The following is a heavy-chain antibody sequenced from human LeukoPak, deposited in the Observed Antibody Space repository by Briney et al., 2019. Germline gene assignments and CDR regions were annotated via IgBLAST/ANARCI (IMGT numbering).Heavy chain of an antibody. D-gene: IGHD3-22*01. CDR2: IIPIFGTA. CDR1: GGTFSSYA. J-gene: IGHJ3*02. Sequence: SVTVSCKASGGTFSSYAISWVRQAPGQGLEWMGGIIPIFGTANYAQKFQGRVTITADESTSTAYMELSSLRSEDTAVYYCARDTGYYDSSGKHDAFDIWGQGTMVTVSS. CDR3: ARDTGYYDSSGKHDAFDI. V-gene: IGHV1-69*13.